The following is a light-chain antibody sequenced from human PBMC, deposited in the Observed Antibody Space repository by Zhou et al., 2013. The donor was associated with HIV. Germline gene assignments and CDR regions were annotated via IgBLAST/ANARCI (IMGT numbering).Light chain of an antibody. CDR2: GAS. V-gene: IGKV1-39*01. Sequence: DIQMTQSPSSLSASVGDRVTITCRATQNIRTHLNWYLQKPGKPPKLLISGASTLQSGVPSTFSGSGSGTDFTLTISNLQPEDFATYYCQQSYSFPRTFGQGTKVEI. CDR3: QQSYSFPRT. J-gene: IGKJ1*01. CDR1: QNIRTH.